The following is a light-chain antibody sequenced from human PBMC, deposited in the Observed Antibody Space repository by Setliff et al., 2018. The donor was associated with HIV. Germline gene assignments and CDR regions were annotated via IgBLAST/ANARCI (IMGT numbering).Light chain of an antibody. V-gene: IGLV2-11*01. CDR3: CSYACSKSYV. Sequence: QSALTQPRSVSGSPGQSVTISCTGTSSDVGFYNYISWYQQHPGRAPKLILYDVTKRPSGVPDRFSGSKSGNTASLTISGLQAEDEADYYCCSYACSKSYVFGTGTKVTVL. CDR1: SSDVGFYNY. CDR2: DVT. J-gene: IGLJ1*01.